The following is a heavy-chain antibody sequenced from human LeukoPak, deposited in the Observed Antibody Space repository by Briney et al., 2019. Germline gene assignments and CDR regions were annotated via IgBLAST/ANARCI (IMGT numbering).Heavy chain of an antibody. V-gene: IGHV3-15*01. CDR1: GLTVSNAW. CDR2: IKSKTDGGTT. CDR3: TTAARGQWLVPDDY. D-gene: IGHD6-19*01. Sequence: PGGSLRLSCAASGLTVSNAWMSWVRQAPGKGLEWVGRIKSKTDGGTTDYAAPVKGRFTISRDDSKNTLYLQMNSLKTEDTAVYYCTTAARGQWLVPDDYWGQGTPVTVSS. J-gene: IGHJ4*02.